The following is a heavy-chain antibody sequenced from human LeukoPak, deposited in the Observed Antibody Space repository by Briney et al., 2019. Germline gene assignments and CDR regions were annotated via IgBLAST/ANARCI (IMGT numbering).Heavy chain of an antibody. V-gene: IGHV1-69*05. D-gene: IGHD3-3*01. CDR3: ARVDYDFWSGLIFDP. J-gene: IGHJ5*02. CDR1: GGTFSSYA. CDR2: IIPIFGTA. Sequence: SVKVSCKASGGTFSSYAISWVRQAPGQGLEWMGGIIPIFGTANYAQKFQGRVTITTDESTSTAYMELSSLIYEDTAVYYCARVDYDFWSGLIFDPWGQGTLVTVSS.